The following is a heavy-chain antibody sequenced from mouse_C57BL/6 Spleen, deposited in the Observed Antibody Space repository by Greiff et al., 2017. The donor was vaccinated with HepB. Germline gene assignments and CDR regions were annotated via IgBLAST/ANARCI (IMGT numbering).Heavy chain of an antibody. V-gene: IGHV1-82*01. Sequence: QVQLQQSGPELVKPGASVKISCKASGYAFSSSWMNWVKQRPGKGLEWIGRIYPGDGDTNYNGKFKGKATLTADKSSSTAYMQLSSLTSEDSAVYFCAREVNWVDYWGQGTTLTVSS. CDR2: IYPGDGDT. J-gene: IGHJ2*01. CDR3: AREVNWVDY. D-gene: IGHD4-1*01. CDR1: GYAFSSSW.